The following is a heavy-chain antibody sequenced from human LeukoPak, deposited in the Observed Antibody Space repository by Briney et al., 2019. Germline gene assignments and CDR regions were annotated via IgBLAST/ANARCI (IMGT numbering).Heavy chain of an antibody. CDR1: GFTFSSYS. V-gene: IGHV3-21*01. J-gene: IGHJ4*02. Sequence: PGGSLRLSCAASGFTFSSYSMNWVRQAPGKGLEWVSSISSSSSYIYYADSVKGRFTISRDNAKNSLYLQMNSLRAEDTAVYYCARVGGGNWNDPFDYWSQGTLVTVSS. CDR2: ISSSSSYI. D-gene: IGHD1-1*01. CDR3: ARVGGGNWNDPFDY.